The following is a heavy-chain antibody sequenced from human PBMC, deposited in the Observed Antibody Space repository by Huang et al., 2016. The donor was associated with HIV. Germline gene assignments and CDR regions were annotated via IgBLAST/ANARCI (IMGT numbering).Heavy chain of an antibody. Sequence: QVHLRESGPGLVKPSETLSLSCSVSGDSMNSSYWNWVRQPPGKGLAWIGHGDVNGNTKYNPALRSRVTISVDTSKKQFYLKLNSVTAGDTAVYYCARRGVAAKHFDFWGQGIVVTVSS. V-gene: IGHV4-59*13. CDR3: ARRGVAAKHFDF. CDR1: GDSMNSSY. J-gene: IGHJ4*02. D-gene: IGHD3-10*01. CDR2: GDVNGNT.